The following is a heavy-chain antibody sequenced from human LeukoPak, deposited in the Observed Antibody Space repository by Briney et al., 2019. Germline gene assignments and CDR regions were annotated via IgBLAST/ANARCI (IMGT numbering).Heavy chain of an antibody. CDR2: IYPGDSDT. CDR3: ARRSSIAVAGTNWFDP. D-gene: IGHD6-19*01. V-gene: IGHV5-51*01. CDR1: GYSFTSYW. Sequence: GESVKISCKGSGYSFTSYWIGWVRQMPGKGLEWMGIIYPGDSDTRYSPSFQGQVTISADKSISTAYLQWSSLKASDTAMYYCARRSSIAVAGTNWFDPWGQGTLVTVSS. J-gene: IGHJ5*02.